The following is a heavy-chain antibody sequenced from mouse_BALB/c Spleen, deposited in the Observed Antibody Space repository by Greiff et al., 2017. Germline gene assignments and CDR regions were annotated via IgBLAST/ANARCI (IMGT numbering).Heavy chain of an antibody. D-gene: IGHD3-2*01. CDR3: ARDSSGYYAMDY. CDR2: ISSGSSTI. CDR1: GFTFSSFG. V-gene: IGHV5-17*02. Sequence: EVQLVESGGGLVQPGGSRKLSCAASGFTFSSFGMHCVRQAPEKGLEWVAYISSGSSTIYYADTVKGRFTISRDNPKNTLFLQMTSLRSEDTAMYYCARDSSGYYAMDYWGQGTSVTVSS. J-gene: IGHJ4*01.